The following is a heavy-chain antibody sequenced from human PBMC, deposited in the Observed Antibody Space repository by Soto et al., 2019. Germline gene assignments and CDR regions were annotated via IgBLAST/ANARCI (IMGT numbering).Heavy chain of an antibody. V-gene: IGHV3-30*18. CDR1: GFTFSSYG. CDR2: ISYDGSNK. CDR3: AKDPVDTWGLMYYFDY. J-gene: IGHJ4*02. D-gene: IGHD3-16*01. Sequence: GGSLRLSCAASGFTFSSYGMHWVRQAPGKGLEWVAVISYDGSNKYYADSVKGRFTISRDNSKNTLYLQMNSLRAEDTAVYYCAKDPVDTWGLMYYFDYWGQGTLVTVSS.